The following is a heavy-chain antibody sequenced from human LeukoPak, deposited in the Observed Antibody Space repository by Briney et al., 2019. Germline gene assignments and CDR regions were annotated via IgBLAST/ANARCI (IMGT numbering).Heavy chain of an antibody. J-gene: IGHJ4*02. CDR3: ARVDTAMVTGGRRYYFDY. V-gene: IGHV4-59*08. D-gene: IGHD5-18*01. Sequence: PSQTLSLTCTVSGGSISSYYWNWIRQPPGKGLEWIGYIYYSGSTNYNPSLKSRVTISQDTSKNQVSLKLSSVTAADTAVYYCARVDTAMVTGGRRYYFDYWGQGTLVTVSS. CDR1: GGSISSYY. CDR2: IYYSGST.